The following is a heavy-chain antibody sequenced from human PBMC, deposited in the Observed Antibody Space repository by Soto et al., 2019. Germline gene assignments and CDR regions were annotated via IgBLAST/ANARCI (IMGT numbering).Heavy chain of an antibody. J-gene: IGHJ6*02. D-gene: IGHD3-3*01. V-gene: IGHV3-30*18. CDR1: GFTFSSYG. CDR2: ISYDGSNK. Sequence: QVQLVESGGGVVQPGRSLRLSCAASGFTFSSYGMHWVRQAPGKGLEWGAVISYDGSNKYYADSVKGRFTISRDNSKNTLYLQINSLRAEDTAVYYCAKNMEELEWLFRSPYYYGMDVWGQGTTVTVSS. CDR3: AKNMEELEWLFRSPYYYGMDV.